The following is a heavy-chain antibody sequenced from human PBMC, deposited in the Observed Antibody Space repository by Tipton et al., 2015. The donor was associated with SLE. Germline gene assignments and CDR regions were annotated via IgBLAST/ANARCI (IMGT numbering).Heavy chain of an antibody. Sequence: QLVQSGAEVKKPGASVKVSCKASGYTFTSYAMNWVRQAPGQGLEWMGWINTNTGNPTYAQGFTGRFAFSLDTSVSTAYLQISSLRAEDTAVYYCAKGNDYSSYYYYYGMDVWGQGTTVTVSS. D-gene: IGHD4-11*01. CDR2: INTNTGNP. J-gene: IGHJ6*02. V-gene: IGHV7-4-1*02. CDR1: GYTFTSYA. CDR3: AKGNDYSSYYYYYGMDV.